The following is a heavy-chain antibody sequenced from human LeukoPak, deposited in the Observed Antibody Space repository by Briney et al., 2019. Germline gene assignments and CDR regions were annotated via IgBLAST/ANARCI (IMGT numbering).Heavy chain of an antibody. CDR2: ISPSVYT. V-gene: IGHV4-59*08. D-gene: IGHD4-17*01. Sequence: SETLSLTCIVSAGSITRSYWGWLRQPPGKGLEYIGYISPSVYTNYNPSLKSRVTISVDTSKNQVSLRLTSVTAADTAVYYCARHTRARNYGDYDYWGQGTLVTVSS. CDR1: AGSITRSY. J-gene: IGHJ4*02. CDR3: ARHTRARNYGDYDY.